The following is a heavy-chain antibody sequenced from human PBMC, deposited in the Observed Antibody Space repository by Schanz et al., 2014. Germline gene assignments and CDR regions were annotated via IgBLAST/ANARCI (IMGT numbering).Heavy chain of an antibody. CDR2: ISSSSSTR. V-gene: IGHV3-48*01. CDR1: TFTFSSDW. Sequence: VQVVQSGGGLVKPGGSLRLSCAASTFTFSSDWMSWVRQAPGKGLEWVSYISSSSSTRYYADSVKGRFTISRDNAKNSLFLQMNSLRAEDTAVYHCVSSGSYSSYAFWGQGTLVTVSS. CDR3: VSSGSYSSYAF. J-gene: IGHJ4*02. D-gene: IGHD3-10*01.